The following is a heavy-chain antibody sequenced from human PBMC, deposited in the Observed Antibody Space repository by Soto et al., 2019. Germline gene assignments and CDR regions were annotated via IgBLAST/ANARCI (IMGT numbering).Heavy chain of an antibody. D-gene: IGHD2-15*01. CDR3: AKVCLGYCSGGSCFCFDY. Sequence: GGSLRLSCAASGFTFSSYAMSWVRQAPGKGLEWVSAISGSGGSTYYADSVKGRFTISRDNSKNTLYLQMNSLRAEDTAVYYCAKVCLGYCSGGSCFCFDYWGQGTLVTVSS. CDR2: ISGSGGST. CDR1: GFTFSSYA. V-gene: IGHV3-23*01. J-gene: IGHJ4*02.